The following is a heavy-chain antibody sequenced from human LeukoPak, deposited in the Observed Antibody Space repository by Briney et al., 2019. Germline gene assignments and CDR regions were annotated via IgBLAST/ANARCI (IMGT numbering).Heavy chain of an antibody. J-gene: IGHJ3*02. D-gene: IGHD4-11*01. V-gene: IGHV3-7*01. CDR2: IKQDGSEK. CDR1: GFTFSSYW. CDR3: ARHLPHEPDYPDAFDI. Sequence: PGGSLRLSCAASGFTFSSYWMSWVRQAPGKGLEWVANIKQDGSEKYYVDSVKGRFTISRDNAKNSLYLQMNSLRAEDTAVYYCARHLPHEPDYPDAFDIWGQGTMVTVSS.